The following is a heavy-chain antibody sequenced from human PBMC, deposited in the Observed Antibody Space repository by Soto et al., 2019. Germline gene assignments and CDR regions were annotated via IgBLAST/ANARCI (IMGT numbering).Heavy chain of an antibody. J-gene: IGHJ4*02. D-gene: IGHD3-16*02. CDR2: VSANSDYA. V-gene: IGHV3-23*01. Sequence: EVQILESGGGLVQPGGSLRLSCAASGFTFSNYAMTWVRPAPGRGLEWVSAVSANSDYAYYADSVKDRFTISRDNSKNTLYLQMDSLRAEDTAVYYCAKVPSQYIWGSYLRYYDYWGQGTLVTVSS. CDR1: GFTFSNYA. CDR3: AKVPSQYIWGSYLRYYDY.